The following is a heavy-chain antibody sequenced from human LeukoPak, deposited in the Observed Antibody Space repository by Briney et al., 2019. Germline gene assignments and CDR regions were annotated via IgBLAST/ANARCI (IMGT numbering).Heavy chain of an antibody. Sequence: ASVKVSCKASGYTFTGYYMHWVRQAPGQGLEWMGWINPNSGGTNYAQKFQGRVTMTRDTSISTAYMEVSRLRTDDTAVYYCATERGAPGGDAFDIWGQGTMVTVSS. CDR3: ATERGAPGGDAFDI. D-gene: IGHD3-10*01. CDR2: INPNSGGT. V-gene: IGHV1-2*02. J-gene: IGHJ3*02. CDR1: GYTFTGYY.